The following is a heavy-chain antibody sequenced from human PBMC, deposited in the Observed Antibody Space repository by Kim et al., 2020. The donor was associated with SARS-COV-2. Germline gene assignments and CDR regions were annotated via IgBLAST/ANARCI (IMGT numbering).Heavy chain of an antibody. V-gene: IGHV4-59*01. Sequence: TPSLKSRVTISIDTSKNQFSLKLSSVTAADTAVYYCAKSYYDFWSGGIRNWGQGTLVTVSS. J-gene: IGHJ4*02. D-gene: IGHD3-3*01. CDR3: AKSYYDFWSGGIRN.